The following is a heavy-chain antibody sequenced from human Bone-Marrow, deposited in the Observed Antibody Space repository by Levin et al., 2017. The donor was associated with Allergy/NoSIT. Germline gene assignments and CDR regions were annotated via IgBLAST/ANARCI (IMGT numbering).Heavy chain of an antibody. Sequence: LSLTCAASGFTFRNSWMSWVRQAPGKGLEWVANIKEDGSEKYYVDSVKGRFTISRDNAKNSLYVQMNSLRAEDTAVYYCARDQFRRATIGARWFDPWGQGTLVTVSS. V-gene: IGHV3-7*01. J-gene: IGHJ5*02. D-gene: IGHD5-24*01. CDR1: GFTFRNSW. CDR2: IKEDGSEK. CDR3: ARDQFRRATIGARWFDP.